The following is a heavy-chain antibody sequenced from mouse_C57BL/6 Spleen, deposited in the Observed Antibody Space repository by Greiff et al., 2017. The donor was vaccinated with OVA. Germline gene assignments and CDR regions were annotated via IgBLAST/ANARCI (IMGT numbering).Heavy chain of an antibody. V-gene: IGHV1-53*01. Sequence: QVQLQQSGTELVKPGASVKLSCKASGYTFTSYWMHWVKQRPGQGLEWIGNINPSNGGTNYNEKFKSKATLTVDKASSTAYMQLSSLTSEDSAVYYCAREDITTVEGYFDVWGTGTTVTVSS. CDR1: GYTFTSYW. J-gene: IGHJ1*03. CDR2: INPSNGGT. CDR3: AREDITTVEGYFDV. D-gene: IGHD1-1*01.